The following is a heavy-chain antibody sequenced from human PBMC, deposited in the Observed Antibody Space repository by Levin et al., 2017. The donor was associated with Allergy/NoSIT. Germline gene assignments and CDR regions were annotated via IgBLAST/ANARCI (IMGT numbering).Heavy chain of an antibody. CDR3: ARRFCRGDICSSGSHGMDV. CDR2: IYNSGST. CDR1: GASISSYY. V-gene: IGHV4-59*08. Sequence: SETLSLTCTVSGASISSYYWSWIRQPPGKGLEWIGYIYNSGSTKYNPSLKSRVTISVDTSKNQFSLKLNSVTAADTAVYYCARRFCRGDICSSGSHGMDVWGQGTTVTVSS. D-gene: IGHD2-15*01. J-gene: IGHJ6*02.